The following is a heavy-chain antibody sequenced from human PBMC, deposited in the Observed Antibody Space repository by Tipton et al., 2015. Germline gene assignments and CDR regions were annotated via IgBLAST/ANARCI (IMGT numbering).Heavy chain of an antibody. CDR3: AREMSTVMDH. CDR1: GDTFSSFA. CDR2: SIPILGTA. J-gene: IGHJ4*02. D-gene: IGHD5/OR15-5a*01. V-gene: IGHV1-69*01. Sequence: QLVQSGAEVRKPGSSVKVSCKAYGDTFSSFAINWVRQAPGQGLEWMGVSIPILGTATYAQKFQGRLTLTADDSTKTVYMELSSLTSEDTAVYYCAREMSTVMDHWGQGTLVTVSS.